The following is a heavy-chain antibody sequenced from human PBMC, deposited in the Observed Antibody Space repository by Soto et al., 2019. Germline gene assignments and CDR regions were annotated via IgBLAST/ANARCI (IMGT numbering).Heavy chain of an antibody. D-gene: IGHD5-18*01. CDR1: GFTFGDYP. V-gene: IGHV3-49*04. CDR2: IRSKAYGGTT. Sequence: GGSLRLSCAASGFTFGDYPMSWVRQAPGKGLEWLGFIRSKAYGGTTEYAASVEGRFTISRDDSKSIAYLQMNSLKTEDTAVYYCTRLRGYSYGYSDYWGQGTLVTVSS. J-gene: IGHJ4*02. CDR3: TRLRGYSYGYSDY.